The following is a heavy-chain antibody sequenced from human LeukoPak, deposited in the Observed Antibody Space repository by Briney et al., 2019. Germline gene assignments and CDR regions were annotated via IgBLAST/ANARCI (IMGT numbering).Heavy chain of an antibody. V-gene: IGHV4-39*07. CDR3: AKVSFSIRWFDP. J-gene: IGHJ5*02. D-gene: IGHD4-17*01. Sequence: PSETLSLTCTVSGGSISSSSYYWGWIRQPPGKGLEWIGEINHSGSTNYNPSLKSRVTISVDTSKNQFSLKLSSVTAADTAVYYCAKVSFSIRWFDPWGQGTLVTVSS. CDR2: INHSGST. CDR1: GGSISSSSYY.